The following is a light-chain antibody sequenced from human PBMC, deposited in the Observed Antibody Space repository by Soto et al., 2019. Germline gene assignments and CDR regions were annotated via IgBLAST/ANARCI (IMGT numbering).Light chain of an antibody. CDR1: RSDIGDSNF. J-gene: IGLJ2*01. V-gene: IGLV2-14*01. Sequence: QSVLTQPASVSGSPGQSATISCTGPRSDIGDSNFISWYQHSPGKAPRLLIYEVNNRPSGVSKRFSGSKAGNTASLTISGLLDDDEADYFCASFRSGTILVFGSGTKLTVL. CDR3: ASFRSGTILV. CDR2: EVN.